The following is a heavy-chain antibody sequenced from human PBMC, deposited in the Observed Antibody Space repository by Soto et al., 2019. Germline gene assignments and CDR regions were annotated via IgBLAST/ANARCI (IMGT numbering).Heavy chain of an antibody. D-gene: IGHD2-15*01. CDR3: ARSNWYDVCGSCYCWFDP. CDR1: GGSFSGYC. Sequence: SETLSLTCAVYGGSFSGYCWSWIRQPPGKGLEWIGEINHSGSTNYNPSLKSRVTISVDTSKNQFSLKLSSVTAADTAVYYCARSNWYDVCGSCYCWFDPWGQGTLVTVSS. J-gene: IGHJ5*02. CDR2: INHSGST. V-gene: IGHV4-34*01.